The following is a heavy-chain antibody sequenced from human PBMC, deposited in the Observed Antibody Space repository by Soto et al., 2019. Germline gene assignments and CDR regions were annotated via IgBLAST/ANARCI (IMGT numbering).Heavy chain of an antibody. Sequence: HPGGSLRLSCAASGFSFSRFWMNWVRQAPGKGLEWVANIKLHGDEKNFVDSVKGRFIISRDNAKNSLYLQMNSLRVEDTAVYYCARDIAVAGNWFDPWGQGTLVTVPQ. CDR1: GFSFSRFW. J-gene: IGHJ5*02. CDR3: ARDIAVAGNWFDP. V-gene: IGHV3-7*03. D-gene: IGHD6-19*01. CDR2: IKLHGDEK.